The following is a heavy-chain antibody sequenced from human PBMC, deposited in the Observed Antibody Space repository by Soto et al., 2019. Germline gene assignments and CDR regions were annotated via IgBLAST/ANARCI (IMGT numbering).Heavy chain of an antibody. CDR2: INPNSGGT. Sequence: GASVKVSCKASGYTFTGYYMHWVRQAPGQGLEWMGWINPNSGGTNYAQKFQGRVTMTRDTSISTAYMELSRLRSDDTAVYYCARGLRTTVTTRRGYFDYWGKVTLVTLSS. CDR3: ARGLRTTVTTRRGYFDY. J-gene: IGHJ4*02. CDR1: GYTFTGYY. D-gene: IGHD4-4*01. V-gene: IGHV1-2*02.